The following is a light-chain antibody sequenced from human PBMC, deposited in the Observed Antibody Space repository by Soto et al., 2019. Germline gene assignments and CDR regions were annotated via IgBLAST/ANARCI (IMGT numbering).Light chain of an antibody. J-gene: IGLJ1*01. CDR1: NSDVGGYKY. CDR3: TSDTSRGTYV. V-gene: IGLV2-14*01. CDR2: DVS. Sequence: QSALTQPASVSGSPGQSITISCTGTNSDVGGYKYVSWYQQHPGKAPKVMIFDVSNRPSGVSNRFSGSKSGNTASLTISGLQAEDEADYYCTSDTSRGTYVFGAGTKVTVL.